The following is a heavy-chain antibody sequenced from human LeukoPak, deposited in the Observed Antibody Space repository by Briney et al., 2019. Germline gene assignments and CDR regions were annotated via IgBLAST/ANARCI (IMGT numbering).Heavy chain of an antibody. CDR1: GFAFSSYV. D-gene: IGHD6-13*01. CDR2: ISGSGGTT. J-gene: IGHJ4*02. Sequence: GGSLRLSCAASGFAFSSYVMTWVRQAPGKGLEWVSGISGSGGTTYDADSVKGRFTVSRDNSKSTLYLQLNSLRVEDTAVYYCAKVDGVRAAPGRGRVDSWGQGTLVTVSS. CDR3: AKVDGVRAAPGRGRVDS. V-gene: IGHV3-23*01.